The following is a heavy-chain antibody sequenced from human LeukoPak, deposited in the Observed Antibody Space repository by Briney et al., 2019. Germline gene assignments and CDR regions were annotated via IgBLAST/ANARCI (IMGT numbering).Heavy chain of an antibody. V-gene: IGHV4-59*02. Sequence: GSLRLSCAASGFTVSSNYMSWVRQAPGKGLEWIGYIYYSRSTNYNPSLKSRVTISVDTSKNQFSLKLSSVTAADTAVYYCARLLRDWFDPWGQGTLVTVSS. D-gene: IGHD2-15*01. J-gene: IGHJ5*02. CDR1: GFTVSSNY. CDR2: IYYSRST. CDR3: ARLLRDWFDP.